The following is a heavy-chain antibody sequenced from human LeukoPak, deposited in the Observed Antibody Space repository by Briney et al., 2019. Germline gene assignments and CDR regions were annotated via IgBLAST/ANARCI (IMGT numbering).Heavy chain of an antibody. CDR2: IKQDGSEK. CDR1: GFTFSSYW. J-gene: IGHJ4*02. Sequence: GGSLRLPCAASGFTFSSYWMSWVRQAPGKGLEWVANIKQDGSEKYYVDSVKGRFTISRDNAKNSLYLQMNSLRAEDTAVYYCARALVGADIDYWGQGTLVTVSS. V-gene: IGHV3-7*04. CDR3: ARALVGADIDY. D-gene: IGHD1-26*01.